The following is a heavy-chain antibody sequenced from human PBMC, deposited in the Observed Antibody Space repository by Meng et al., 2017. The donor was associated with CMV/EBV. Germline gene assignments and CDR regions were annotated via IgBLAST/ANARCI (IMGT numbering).Heavy chain of an antibody. CDR1: GGTLSSYT. D-gene: IGHD2-2*01. CDR3: ARAYCSSTGCQNTSPFTYYYYGMDV. J-gene: IGHJ6*02. Sequence: SVQVSCKASGGTLSSYTISGVRQAPGQGLEWMGRIIPILGIAKYAQKVQDRVTITADKPTSTAYMELSSLRSEDTAVYYCARAYCSSTGCQNTSPFTYYYYGMDVWGQGTTVTVSS. CDR2: IIPILGIA. V-gene: IGHV1-69*02.